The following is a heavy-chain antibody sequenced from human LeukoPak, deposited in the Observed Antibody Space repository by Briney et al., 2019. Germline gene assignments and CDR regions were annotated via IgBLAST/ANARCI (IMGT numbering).Heavy chain of an antibody. CDR3: ARDSPPAYCSGGSCYFDS. D-gene: IGHD2-15*01. J-gene: IGHJ4*02. V-gene: IGHV4-61*02. CDR1: GGSISSKSHY. CDR2: IYASGSI. Sequence: SETLSLTCTVSGGSISSKSHYWSWIRQPAGKGLEWIGRIYASGSIEYNPSLKSRVTISRDTSKNEFSLNLSSVTAADTAVYYCARDSPPAYCSGGSCYFDSWGQGTLVTVSS.